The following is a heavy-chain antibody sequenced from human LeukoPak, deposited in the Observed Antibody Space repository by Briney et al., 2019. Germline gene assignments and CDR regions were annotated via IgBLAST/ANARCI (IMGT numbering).Heavy chain of an antibody. CDR2: IITIFGTA. J-gene: IGHJ5*02. Sequence: ASVKVSCKASVGTFISYSSSGVRQAPGQGIEWMGGIITIFGTATSAQKFKGRVMFTSNESTSKAYMRLSSLRSEETAVYSCATNYDFQYPWGQGTLVTVSS. CDR3: ATNYDFQYP. D-gene: IGHD3-3*01. CDR1: VGTFISYS. V-gene: IGHV1-69*01.